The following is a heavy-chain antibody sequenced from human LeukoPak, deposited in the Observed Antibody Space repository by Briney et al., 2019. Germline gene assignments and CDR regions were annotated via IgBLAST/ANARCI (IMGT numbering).Heavy chain of an antibody. V-gene: IGHV4-59*12. Sequence: SETLSLTCTVSGDSFSYFYWSWIRQPPGKGLEWIGYIYNSGSTSYNLSLKSRVTMSLDTSKNQFSLKLSSVTAADTAVYYCARDSGTTGEVKFDPWGQGTLVTVSS. CDR1: GDSFSYFY. CDR2: IYNSGST. J-gene: IGHJ5*02. CDR3: ARDSGTTGEVKFDP. D-gene: IGHD3-10*01.